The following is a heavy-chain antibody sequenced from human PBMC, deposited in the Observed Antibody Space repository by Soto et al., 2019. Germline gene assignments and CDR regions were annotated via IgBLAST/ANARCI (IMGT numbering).Heavy chain of an antibody. CDR3: ARYFRGSGRYFFDY. CDR1: GFTFITSF. D-gene: IGHD6-19*01. Sequence: ESGGGLAQPGGSLRLSCVASGFTFITSFMGWVRQAPGKGLEWVANINQDGGGTYYVDSVEGRFTISRDNAKDSLYLQMNSLRGEDTAVYYCARYFRGSGRYFFDYWGQGTLVTVSS. V-gene: IGHV3-7*03. CDR2: INQDGGGT. J-gene: IGHJ4*02.